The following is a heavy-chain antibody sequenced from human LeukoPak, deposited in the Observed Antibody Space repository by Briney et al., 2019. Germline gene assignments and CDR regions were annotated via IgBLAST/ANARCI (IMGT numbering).Heavy chain of an antibody. J-gene: IGHJ4*02. CDR2: IYHSGST. Sequence: SETLSLTCAVSGGSISSSNWWSWVRQPPGKGLEWIGEIYHSGSTNYNPSLKSRVTISVDKSKNQFSLKLSSVTAADTAVYYCARVRSRGLSRGNDYWGQGTLVTVSS. D-gene: IGHD2/OR15-2a*01. CDR3: ARVRSRGLSRGNDY. V-gene: IGHV4-4*02. CDR1: GGSISSSNW.